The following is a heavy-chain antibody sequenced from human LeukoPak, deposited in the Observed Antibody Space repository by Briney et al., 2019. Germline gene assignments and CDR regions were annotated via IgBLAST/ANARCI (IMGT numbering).Heavy chain of an antibody. CDR3: AKDRSSSYPDIFDY. J-gene: IGHJ4*02. D-gene: IGHD6-13*01. CDR2: MSGSGGST. V-gene: IGHV3-23*01. CDR1: GFTFSNYG. Sequence: GGSLRLSCAASGFTFSNYGMSWVRQAPGKGLEWVSGMSGSGGSTYYADSVKGRFTISRDNSKNTLYLQMNSLRAEDTAVYYCAKDRSSSYPDIFDYWGQGTLVTVSS.